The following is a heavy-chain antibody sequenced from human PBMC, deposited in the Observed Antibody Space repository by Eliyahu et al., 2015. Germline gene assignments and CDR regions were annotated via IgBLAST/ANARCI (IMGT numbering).Heavy chain of an antibody. V-gene: IGHV3-48*04. CDR1: GFNFDIYS. Sequence: DVSLVESGGGLVQPGGSLRLSXGSSGFNFDIYSMNWVRRAPGKGLEWLAHISGSSSTILYADSVRGRFSISRDNAKDSLFLEMNSLRADDTAVYFCAREPPTRGYFGLDVWGQGTTVIVSS. CDR2: ISGSSSTI. D-gene: IGHD1-1*01. J-gene: IGHJ6*02. CDR3: AREPPTRGYFGLDV.